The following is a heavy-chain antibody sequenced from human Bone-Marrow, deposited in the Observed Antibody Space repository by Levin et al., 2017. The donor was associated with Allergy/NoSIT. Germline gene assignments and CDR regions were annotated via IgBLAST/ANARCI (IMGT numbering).Heavy chain of an antibody. Sequence: GESLKISCAASGFTFSDSGIHWVRQASGKGLEWVGRIRSKTNSHATAYAASVKGRFTISRDDSKNTAYLQMNSLKTEDTAVYYCSRLVDIVVVAAFDVWGQGAMVTVSS. CDR3: SRLVDIVVVAAFDV. D-gene: IGHD2-2*03. J-gene: IGHJ3*01. V-gene: IGHV3-73*01. CDR2: IRSKTNSHAT. CDR1: GFTFSDSG.